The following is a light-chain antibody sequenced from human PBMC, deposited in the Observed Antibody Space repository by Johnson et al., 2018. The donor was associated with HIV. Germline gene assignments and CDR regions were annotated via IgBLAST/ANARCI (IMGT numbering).Light chain of an antibody. CDR2: ENN. V-gene: IGLV1-51*02. J-gene: IGLJ1*01. CDR1: SSNIGSNY. CDR3: ATWDRSLSAGGV. Sequence: QSVLTQPPSVSAAPGQKVTISCSGSSSNIGSNYVSWYQQLPGTAPKLLIYENNKRPSGIPDRFSGSKYGTSATLGITGLQTGDEADYYCATWDRSLSAGGVFGTGTKVTVL.